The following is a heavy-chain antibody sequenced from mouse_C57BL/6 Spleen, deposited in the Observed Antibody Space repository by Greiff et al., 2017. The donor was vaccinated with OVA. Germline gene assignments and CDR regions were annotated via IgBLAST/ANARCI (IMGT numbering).Heavy chain of an antibody. V-gene: IGHV5-17*01. J-gene: IGHJ3*01. D-gene: IGHD1-1*01. CDR2: ISSGSSTI. Sequence: EVHLVESGGGLVKPGGSLKLSCAASGFTFSDYGMHWVRQAPEKGLEWVAYISSGSSTIYYADTVKGRFTISRDNAKNTLFLQMTSLRSEDTAMYYCANYYGSGWFAYWGQGTLVTVSA. CDR1: GFTFSDYG. CDR3: ANYYGSGWFAY.